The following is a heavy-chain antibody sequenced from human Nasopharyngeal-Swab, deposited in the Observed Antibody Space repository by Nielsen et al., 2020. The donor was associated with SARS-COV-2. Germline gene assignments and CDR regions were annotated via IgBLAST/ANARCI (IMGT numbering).Heavy chain of an antibody. Sequence: GGSLRPSCKGSGYSFTSYWISWVRQMHGKGLEWMGRIDPSDSYTNYSPSFLGHVTISADKSISTAYLQWSSLKASDTAMYYCARGGGNMGASDYWGQGTLVTVSS. CDR1: GYSFTSYW. J-gene: IGHJ4*02. CDR2: IDPSDSYT. D-gene: IGHD2-15*01. CDR3: ARGGGNMGASDY. V-gene: IGHV5-10-1*01.